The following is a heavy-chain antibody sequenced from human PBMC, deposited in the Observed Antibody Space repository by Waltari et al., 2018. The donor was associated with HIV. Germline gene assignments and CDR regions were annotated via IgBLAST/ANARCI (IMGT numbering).Heavy chain of an antibody. V-gene: IGHV3-23*01. J-gene: IGHJ4*02. CDR2: INSSGGRT. Sequence: VQMLESGGDLVQPGGSLSISCAVPGLTFATSGLGWVRQAPGKGLEWMSAINSSGGRTYYAESVKGRFIISRDNSKKTVTLQLKNLRLGDTAMYYCATCNIGSGWYLKSPIRIWGQGTLVTVS. D-gene: IGHD6-19*01. CDR3: ATCNIGSGWYLKSPIRI. CDR1: GLTFATSG.